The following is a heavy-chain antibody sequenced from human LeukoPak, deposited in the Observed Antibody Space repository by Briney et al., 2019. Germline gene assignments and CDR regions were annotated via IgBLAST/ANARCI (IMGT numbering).Heavy chain of an antibody. D-gene: IGHD3-3*01. CDR3: ARVSIGVVKIDD. CDR2: MYHSGST. J-gene: IGHJ4*02. Sequence: SETLSLTCTVSGYSISSHYYWGWIRQPPGKGLEWMGNMYHSGSTYYNPSLKSRVTISVDTSKNQFSLRLTSVTAADTAVYYCARVSIGVVKIDDWGQGTLVTVS. CDR1: GYSISSHYY. V-gene: IGHV4-38-2*02.